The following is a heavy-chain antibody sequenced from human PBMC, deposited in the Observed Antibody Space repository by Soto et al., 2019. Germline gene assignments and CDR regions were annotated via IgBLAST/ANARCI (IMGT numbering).Heavy chain of an antibody. CDR2: ISAYNGNS. D-gene: IGHD1-1*01. CDR1: GYNFIGYG. J-gene: IGHJ5*02. Sequence: ASVKVSCKASGYNFIGYGITWVRQAPGQGLEWMGWISAYNGNSNYAQSLQDRVTMTTDSSTATAYLELRSLRPDDTAVYFCARGMYMAWCDPWGQGTPVTVSS. V-gene: IGHV1-18*01. CDR3: ARGMYMAWCDP.